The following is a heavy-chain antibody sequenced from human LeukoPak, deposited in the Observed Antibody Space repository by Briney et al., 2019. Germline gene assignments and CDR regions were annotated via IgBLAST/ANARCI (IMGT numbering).Heavy chain of an antibody. V-gene: IGHV1-24*01. CDR3: ATEGSMIEAYGMDV. J-gene: IGHJ6*02. CDR2: FDPEDGET. CDR1: GYTLTELS. Sequence: ASVKVSCKVSGYTLTELSMHWVRQAPGKGLEWMGGFDPEDGETIYAQKFQGRVTMTEDTSTDTACMELSSLRSEDTAVYYCATEGSMIEAYGMDVWGQGTTVTVSS. D-gene: IGHD3-22*01.